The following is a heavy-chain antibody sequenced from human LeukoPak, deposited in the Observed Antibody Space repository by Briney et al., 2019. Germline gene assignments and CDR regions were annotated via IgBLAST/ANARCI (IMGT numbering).Heavy chain of an antibody. CDR2: INHSGST. J-gene: IGHJ4*02. CDR1: GGSFSGYY. V-gene: IGHV4-34*01. CDR3: ARQYYDYVWGTHPYYFDY. D-gene: IGHD3-16*01. Sequence: SETLSLTCAVYGGSFSGYYWSWIRQPPGKGLEWIGEINHSGSTNYNPSLKSRVTISVDTSKNQFSLKLSSVTAADTAVYYCARQYYDYVWGTHPYYFDYWGQGTLVTVSS.